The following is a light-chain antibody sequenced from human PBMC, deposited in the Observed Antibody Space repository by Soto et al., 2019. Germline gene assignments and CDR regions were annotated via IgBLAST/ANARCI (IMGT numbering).Light chain of an antibody. J-gene: IGKJ4*01. CDR3: QQYNNWPPLT. Sequence: EIVMTQSPVTLSVSPGERATLSCRASQSVSSNLAWYQQKPGQAPRLLIYDASTRATGIPARFSGSGSGTEFTRTISSLQSDDLAVYYCQQYNNWPPLTFGGETKVELK. CDR1: QSVSSN. V-gene: IGKV3-15*01. CDR2: DAS.